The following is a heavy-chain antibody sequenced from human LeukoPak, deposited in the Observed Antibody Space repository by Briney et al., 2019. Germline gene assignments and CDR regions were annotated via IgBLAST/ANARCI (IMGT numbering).Heavy chain of an antibody. J-gene: IGHJ6*02. Sequence: GASVKVSCKASGGTFSSYAISWVRQAPGQGLEWMGRIIPILGIANYAQKFQGRVTITADKSTSTAYMELSSLRSEDTAVYYCARDWMTPDKGYYYYYYGMDVWGQGTTVTVSS. V-gene: IGHV1-69*04. D-gene: IGHD1-1*01. CDR3: ARDWMTPDKGYYYYYYGMDV. CDR2: IIPILGIA. CDR1: GGTFSSYA.